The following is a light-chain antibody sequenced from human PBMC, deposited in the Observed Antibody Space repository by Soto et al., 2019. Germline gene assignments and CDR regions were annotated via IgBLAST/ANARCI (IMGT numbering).Light chain of an antibody. CDR1: QSVISTY. J-gene: IGKJ1*01. CDR3: QQYGSSPQT. CDR2: GAS. Sequence: EIVLTQSPGTLSLSPGERATLSCRASQSVISTYLAWYQQKPGQAPRLLIYGASDRATGIPDRFTGSGSGTDFTLTINRLEPEDFAVYFCQQYGSSPQTFGQGTKVDIK. V-gene: IGKV3-20*01.